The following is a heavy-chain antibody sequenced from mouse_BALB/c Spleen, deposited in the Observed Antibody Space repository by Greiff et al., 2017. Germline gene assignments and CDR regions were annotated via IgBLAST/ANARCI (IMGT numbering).Heavy chain of an antibody. CDR2: IWSGGST. J-gene: IGHJ4*01. CDR1: GFSLTSYG. D-gene: IGHD5-1*01. Sequence: VQLQQSGPGLVQPSQSLSITCTVSGFSLTSYGVHWVRQSPGKGLEWLGVIWSGGSTDYNAAFISRLSLSKDNSKSQVFFKMNSLQANDTAIYYCARKSTYYAMDYWGQGTSVTVSS. V-gene: IGHV2-2*02. CDR3: ARKSTYYAMDY.